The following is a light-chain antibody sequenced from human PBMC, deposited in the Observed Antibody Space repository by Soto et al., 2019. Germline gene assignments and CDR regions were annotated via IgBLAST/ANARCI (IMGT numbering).Light chain of an antibody. CDR3: CSYVGSSILM. Sequence: QSALTQPGSVSGSPGQSITISCTGTSSDVGLYNLVSWYQQLPGKAPKLIIYEVDERPSGISDRFSGSKSGNTASLTISGLQAEDEADYFCCSYVGSSILMFGGGTKLTVL. CDR1: SSDVGLYNL. CDR2: EVD. V-gene: IGLV2-23*02. J-gene: IGLJ3*02.